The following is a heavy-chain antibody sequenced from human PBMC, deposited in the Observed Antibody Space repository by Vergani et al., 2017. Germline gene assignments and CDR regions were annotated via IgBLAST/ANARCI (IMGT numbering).Heavy chain of an antibody. J-gene: IGHJ4*02. CDR3: ASLSIAVAGTADY. Sequence: EVQLVESGGGLVQPGRSLRLSCTASGFTFGDYAMSWFRQAPGKGLEWVGFIRSKAYGGTTEYAASVKGRFTISRDDSKSIAYLQMNSLRAEDTAVYYCASLSIAVAGTADYWGQGTLVTVSS. D-gene: IGHD6-19*01. V-gene: IGHV3-49*03. CDR2: IRSKAYGGTT. CDR1: GFTFGDYA.